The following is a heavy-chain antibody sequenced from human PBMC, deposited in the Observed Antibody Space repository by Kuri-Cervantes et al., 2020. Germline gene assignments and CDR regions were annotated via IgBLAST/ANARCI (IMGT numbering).Heavy chain of an antibody. D-gene: IGHD2-15*01. J-gene: IGHJ3*02. Sequence: GGSLRLSCAASGFTFSSYWMSWVRQAPGKGLEWVANIKQDGSEKYYADSVKGRFTISRDNAKNSLYLQMNSLRAEDTAVYYCARWRIDIARGAFDIWGQGTMVTVSS. CDR1: GFTFSSYW. CDR2: IKQDGSEK. CDR3: ARWRIDIARGAFDI. V-gene: IGHV3-7*01.